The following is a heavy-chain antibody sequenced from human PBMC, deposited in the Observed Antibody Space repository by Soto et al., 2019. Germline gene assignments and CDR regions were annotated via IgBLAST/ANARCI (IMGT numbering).Heavy chain of an antibody. Sequence: GWALGLSFASSRFTSGYHAMNWVRQAPGRGLEWVSTISSNGENTHYADSVKCRFIISSDNSSNTVALQMNSLRVEDTAVYYCVSWVSAHFDSWGQGTLVTVSS. D-gene: IGHD6-13*01. CDR2: ISSNGENT. V-gene: IGHV3-23*01. CDR3: VSWVSAHFDS. CDR1: RFTSGYHA. J-gene: IGHJ4*01.